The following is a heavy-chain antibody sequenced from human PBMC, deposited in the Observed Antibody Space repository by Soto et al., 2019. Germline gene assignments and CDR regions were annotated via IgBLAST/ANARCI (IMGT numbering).Heavy chain of an antibody. CDR3: SRLDPYRVYDRLEY. V-gene: IGHV1-69*02. Sequence: QVQLVQSGAEVKKPGSSVKVSCKASGGTFSSYTISWVRQAPGQGLEWMGRIIPILGIANYAQKFQGRVTITADKSTMTAYMVLGSLRSEAMDVYYCSRLDPYRVYDRLEY. J-gene: IGHJ1*01. CDR2: IIPILGIA. D-gene: IGHD5-12*01. CDR1: GGTFSSYT.